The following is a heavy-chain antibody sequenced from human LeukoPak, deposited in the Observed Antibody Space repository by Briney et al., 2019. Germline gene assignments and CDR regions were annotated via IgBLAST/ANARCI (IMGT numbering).Heavy chain of an antibody. D-gene: IGHD5-24*01. CDR1: GFTFSFYW. CDR3: ASREY. J-gene: IGHJ4*02. V-gene: IGHV3-7*01. CDR2: IKKDGSEK. Sequence: GGSLRLSCAASGFTFSFYWMNWVRQAPGKGLEWVANIKKDGSEKYYVDSVKGRFTISRDNAKNSLYLQMNSLRAEDTAVYYCASREYWGQGTLVTVSS.